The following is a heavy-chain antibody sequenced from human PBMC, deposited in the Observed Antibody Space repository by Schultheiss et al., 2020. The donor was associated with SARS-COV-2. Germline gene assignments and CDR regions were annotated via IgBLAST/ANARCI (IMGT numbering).Heavy chain of an antibody. CDR1: GFTFSSYG. V-gene: IGHV3-30*19. D-gene: IGHD3-10*01. CDR2: IWYDGSNK. Sequence: GGSLRLSCAASGFTFSSYGMHWVRQAPGKGLEWVAVIWYDGSNKYYADSVKGRFTISRDNSKNTLYLQMNSLRAEDTAVYYCARAYYYGSGSYYDYWGQGTLVTVSS. CDR3: ARAYYYGSGSYYDY. J-gene: IGHJ4*02.